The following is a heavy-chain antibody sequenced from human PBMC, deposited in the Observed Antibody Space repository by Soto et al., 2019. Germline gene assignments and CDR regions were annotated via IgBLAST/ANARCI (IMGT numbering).Heavy chain of an antibody. CDR1: GFTFSSYI. V-gene: IGHV3-21*01. J-gene: IGHJ3*02. CDR2: ISSSSSYI. D-gene: IGHD6-13*01. Sequence: GGSLRLSCAASGFTFSSYIMNWVRQAPGKGLEWVSSISSSSSYIYSADSVKVRFTICKDNAKNSLYLQMNGLRAEDPAGYYSTRDPVRAAAGAFDIWGQGTMVTVSS. CDR3: TRDPVRAAAGAFDI.